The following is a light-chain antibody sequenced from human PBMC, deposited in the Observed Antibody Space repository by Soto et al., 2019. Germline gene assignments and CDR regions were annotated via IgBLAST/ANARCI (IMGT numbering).Light chain of an antibody. CDR3: CSYAGSDTWV. J-gene: IGLJ3*02. Sequence: QSALTQPRSVSGSPGQSVTISCTGTSNDVGGYNYVSWYQQHPGKAPKLMFYDVSKRPSGVPDRISASRSGKTASLTISGLQAEDEADYYCCSYAGSDTWVSGGGTQLTVL. CDR1: SNDVGGYNY. V-gene: IGLV2-11*01. CDR2: DVS.